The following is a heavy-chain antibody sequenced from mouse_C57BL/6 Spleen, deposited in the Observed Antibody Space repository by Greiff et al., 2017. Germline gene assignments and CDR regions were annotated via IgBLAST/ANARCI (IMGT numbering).Heavy chain of an antibody. J-gene: IGHJ2*01. Sequence: EVKLVESGGGLVKPGGSLKLSCAASGFTFSSYAMSWVRQTPEKRLEWVATISDGGSYTYYPDNVKGRFTISRDNAKNNLYLQMSHLKSEDTAMYYCARTPNYSNLYYFDYWGQGTTLTVSS. CDR1: GFTFSSYA. CDR2: ISDGGSYT. V-gene: IGHV5-4*03. D-gene: IGHD2-5*01. CDR3: ARTPNYSNLYYFDY.